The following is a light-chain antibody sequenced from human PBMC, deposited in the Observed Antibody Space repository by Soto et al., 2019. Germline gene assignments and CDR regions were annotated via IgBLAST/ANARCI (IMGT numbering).Light chain of an antibody. V-gene: IGKV3-20*01. CDR3: QQYGSSPRT. CDR2: GAS. Sequence: EIVLTQSPGTLSLSPGERATLSCRASQSVSSSYLAWYQQKPGQAPRLLIYGASSRATGIPDRFSGSGSGTNFTLTISRLDSEDFAVYYCQQYGSSPRTFGQGTKVDIK. J-gene: IGKJ1*01. CDR1: QSVSSSY.